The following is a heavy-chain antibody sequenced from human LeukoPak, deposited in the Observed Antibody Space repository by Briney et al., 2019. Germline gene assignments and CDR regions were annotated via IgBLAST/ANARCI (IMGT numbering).Heavy chain of an antibody. V-gene: IGHV3-30*03. J-gene: IGHJ5*01. CDR3: ASWPGSWYGEDS. Sequence: GGSLRPSCAASGFTFSSYGMHWVRQAPGKGLEWVAVISYDGSNKYYADSVKGRFTISRDNSKNTLNLQMNSLRADDTAVYYCASWPGSWYGEDSWGQGTLVTVSS. CDR2: ISYDGSNK. CDR1: GFTFSSYG. D-gene: IGHD2-15*01.